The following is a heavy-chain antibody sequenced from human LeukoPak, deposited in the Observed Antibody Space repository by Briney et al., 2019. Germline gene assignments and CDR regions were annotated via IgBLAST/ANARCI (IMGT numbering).Heavy chain of an antibody. CDR2: ISGNADGT. CDR1: GFTFSSHI. J-gene: IGHJ4*02. V-gene: IGHV3-23*01. Sequence: GGSLRLSCVASGFTFSSHIMSWVRQTPGKGLECVSSISGNADGTSYADSVKGRFTISRDNSKSTLYLQMNSLRTEDTAVYYCARGKRGSGRYPNFDLWGQGTLVTVSS. D-gene: IGHD1-26*01. CDR3: ARGKRGSGRYPNFDL.